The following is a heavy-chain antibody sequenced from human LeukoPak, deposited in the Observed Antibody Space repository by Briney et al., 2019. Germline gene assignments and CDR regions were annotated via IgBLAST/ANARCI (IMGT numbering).Heavy chain of an antibody. CDR3: ARGASSGWYGRLDP. J-gene: IGHJ5*02. Sequence: ASVKVSCKASGYTFTGYYIHWVRQAPGQGLEWMGWISPNSGGTTYAQNFQGRVTMTRDTSISTAYMELSSLRSDDTAVYYCARGASSGWYGRLDPWGQGTLVTVSS. D-gene: IGHD6-19*01. CDR1: GYTFTGYY. V-gene: IGHV1-2*02. CDR2: ISPNSGGT.